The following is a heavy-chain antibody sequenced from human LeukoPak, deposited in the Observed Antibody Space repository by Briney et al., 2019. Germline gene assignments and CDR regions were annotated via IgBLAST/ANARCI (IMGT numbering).Heavy chain of an antibody. Sequence: GGSLRLSCAASGFTFSSYGMSWVRQAPGKGLEWVSAISGSGGSTYYADSVKGRFTISRDNSKNTLYLQMNSLRAEDTAVYYCARDVVAAAATANWFDPWGQGTLVTVSS. CDR1: GFTFSSYG. D-gene: IGHD6-13*01. CDR2: ISGSGGST. V-gene: IGHV3-23*01. J-gene: IGHJ5*02. CDR3: ARDVVAAAATANWFDP.